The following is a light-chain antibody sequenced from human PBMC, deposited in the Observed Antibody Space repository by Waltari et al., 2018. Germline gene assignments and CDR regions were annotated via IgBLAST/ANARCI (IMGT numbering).Light chain of an antibody. CDR1: QAINSY. Sequence: DIQLTQSPSFLSASVGDTVTITCRASQAINSYLGWYQVRPGEAPKFLISAVSTLQSGVPSRFSGSGSGTHFTLTITSLQPEDFATYYCQQSYSTPRTFGQGTKLEIK. V-gene: IGKV1-9*01. J-gene: IGKJ2*01. CDR3: QQSYSTPRT. CDR2: AVS.